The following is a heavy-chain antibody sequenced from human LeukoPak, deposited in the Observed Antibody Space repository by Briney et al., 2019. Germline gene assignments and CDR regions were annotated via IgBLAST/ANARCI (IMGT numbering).Heavy chain of an antibody. CDR1: GGSISSYY. CDR3: ARRLGGSGWFLDY. D-gene: IGHD6-19*01. V-gene: IGHV4-59*08. J-gene: IGHJ4*02. CDR2: IYYSGST. Sequence: SETLSLTCTVSGGSISSYYWSWIRQPPGKGLEWIGYIYYSGSTNYNPSLKSRVTISVDTSKNQFSLKLSSVTAADTAVYYCARRLGGSGWFLDYWGQGTLVTVSS.